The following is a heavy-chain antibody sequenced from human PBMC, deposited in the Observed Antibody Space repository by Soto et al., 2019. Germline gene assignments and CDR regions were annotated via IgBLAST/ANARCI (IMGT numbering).Heavy chain of an antibody. Sequence: PPGRGLEWIGTIYYSGTTFYNPSLKSRVTVFVDTFKNQFSLSLSSVTAADTAVYYCAREGIQGVPFVFDLWGQGVSVTVSS. V-gene: IGHV4-39*01. D-gene: IGHD3-10*01. CDR3: AREGIQGVPFVFDL. CDR2: IYYSGTT. J-gene: IGHJ5*02.